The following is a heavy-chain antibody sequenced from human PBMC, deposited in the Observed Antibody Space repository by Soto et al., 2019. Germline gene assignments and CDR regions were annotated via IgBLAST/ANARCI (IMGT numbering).Heavy chain of an antibody. CDR3: SRFIMVGCWFDPNYYHGMEV. CDR1: GYTFSNYG. Sequence: QVQLVQSGAEVKKPGASVTVSCKTSGYTFSNYGINWVRQAPGQGLEWMGWISGYNGNTNYAQTLQGKVTMTTDTSTGTVYMELRSLKSDDTAIYYCSRFIMVGCWFDPNYYHGMEVWGQGTTVTVSS. J-gene: IGHJ6*02. CDR2: ISGYNGNT. V-gene: IGHV1-18*01. D-gene: IGHD3-10*01.